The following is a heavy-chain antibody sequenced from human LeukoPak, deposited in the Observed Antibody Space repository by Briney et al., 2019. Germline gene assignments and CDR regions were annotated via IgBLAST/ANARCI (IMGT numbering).Heavy chain of an antibody. D-gene: IGHD1-26*01. CDR3: AKGTRSSTNDAADI. V-gene: IGHV3-23*01. CDR1: GFTFRKYA. Sequence: PGGSLRLSCAPSGFTFRKYAMSWVREAPGKGGEWVSTIMGSGGTTYCTNSVKRRFTISRDNSKNTLYLQMNRQRAEDTSVYYCAKGTRSSTNDAADIWGQGTMVTVSS. CDR2: IMGSGGTT. J-gene: IGHJ3*02.